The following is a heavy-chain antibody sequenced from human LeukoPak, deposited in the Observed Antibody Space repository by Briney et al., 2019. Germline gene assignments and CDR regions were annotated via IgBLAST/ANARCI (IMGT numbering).Heavy chain of an antibody. D-gene: IGHD1-26*01. CDR1: GFTFTSSA. V-gene: IGHV1-58*02. Sequence: ASVKVSCKASGFTFTSSAMQWVRQARGQRLEWIGWIVVGSGNTNYAQKFQERVTITRDMSTSTAYMELSSLRSEDTAVYYCAVGVVGATSLVYWGQGTLVTVSS. CDR2: IVVGSGNT. CDR3: AVGVVGATSLVY. J-gene: IGHJ4*02.